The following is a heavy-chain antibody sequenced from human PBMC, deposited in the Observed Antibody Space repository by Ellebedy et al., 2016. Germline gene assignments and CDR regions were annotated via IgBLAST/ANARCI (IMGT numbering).Heavy chain of an antibody. J-gene: IGHJ6*02. CDR2: FYYSGST. CDR3: ARGPYYDSSRLLEFGMDV. D-gene: IGHD3-22*01. CDR1: GDSVNTGSYY. V-gene: IGHV4-61*01. Sequence: SETLSLTCTVSGDSVNTGSYYWSWIRQPPGKELEWLGYFYYSGSTKTNPSLKTRVTISADTSKNQFSLKLRSVTAADTAVYYCARGPYYDSSRLLEFGMDVWGQGTTVTVSS.